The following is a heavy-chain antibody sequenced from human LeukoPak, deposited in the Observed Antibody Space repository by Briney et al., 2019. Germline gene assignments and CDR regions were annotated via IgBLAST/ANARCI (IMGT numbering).Heavy chain of an antibody. CDR1: GYAFTGYY. D-gene: IGHD4-17*01. V-gene: IGHV1-2*06. J-gene: IGHJ4*02. Sequence: ASVKVSCKASGYAFTGYYMHWVRQAPGQGLEWMGRINPNSGGTNYAQKFQGRVTMTRDTSISTAYMELSSLRSDDTAVYYCASISPVTTNIIDYWGQGTLVTVSS. CDR3: ASISPVTTNIIDY. CDR2: INPNSGGT.